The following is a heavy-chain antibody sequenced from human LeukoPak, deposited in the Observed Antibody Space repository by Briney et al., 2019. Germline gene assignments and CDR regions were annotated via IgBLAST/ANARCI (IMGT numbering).Heavy chain of an antibody. CDR2: IYYSGNT. Sequence: SETLSLTCTVSGGXISSYYWSWIRQPPGKGLEWIGYIYYSGNTNYNPSLKSRVTISVDTSKNQFSLKLSSVTAADTAVYYCARHRVVGTFLIDYWGQGTLVTVSS. V-gene: IGHV4-59*08. CDR1: GGXISSYY. D-gene: IGHD6-19*01. J-gene: IGHJ4*02. CDR3: ARHRVVGTFLIDY.